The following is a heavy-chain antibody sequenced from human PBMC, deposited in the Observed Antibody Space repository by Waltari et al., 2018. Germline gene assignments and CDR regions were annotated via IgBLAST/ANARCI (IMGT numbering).Heavy chain of an antibody. CDR1: GFTFDDYA. Sequence: EVQLVESGGGLVQPGRSLRLSCAASGFTFDDYAMHWVRQAPGEGLEWVSGISWNSGSIGYADSVKGRFTISRDNAKNSLYLQMNSLRAEDTALYYCAKRGYSEYYFDYWGQGTLVTVSS. V-gene: IGHV3-9*01. D-gene: IGHD5-18*01. J-gene: IGHJ4*02. CDR2: ISWNSGSI. CDR3: AKRGYSEYYFDY.